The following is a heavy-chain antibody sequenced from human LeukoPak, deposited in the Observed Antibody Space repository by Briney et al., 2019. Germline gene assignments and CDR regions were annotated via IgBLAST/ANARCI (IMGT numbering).Heavy chain of an antibody. V-gene: IGHV3-66*04. Sequence: WESLRLSCAASGGTFSGNDRSWVRQAPGKGLEWVSVIYSSGSTHYAESLKCRVTISRDNAKNSLYLQMHSLRAEDTAVYYCARHFHSWGQGTLVTVSS. CDR3: ARHFHS. CDR2: IYSSGST. J-gene: IGHJ4*02. CDR1: GGTFSGND.